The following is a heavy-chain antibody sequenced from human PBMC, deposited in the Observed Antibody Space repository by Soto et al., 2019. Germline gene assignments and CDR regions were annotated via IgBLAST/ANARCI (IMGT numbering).Heavy chain of an antibody. D-gene: IGHD3-22*01. Sequence: EAQLLESGGGLVQPGGSLRLSCAASGFTFSTSAMTWVRQVPGRGLEWVSAINGGGGITYYADSVKGRFTISRDNSKNTLYLQMNSLGAEDTAIYYCATSGYSGISTGYWGQGTLVTVSS. CDR3: ATSGYSGISTGY. V-gene: IGHV3-23*01. J-gene: IGHJ4*02. CDR2: INGGGGIT. CDR1: GFTFSTSA.